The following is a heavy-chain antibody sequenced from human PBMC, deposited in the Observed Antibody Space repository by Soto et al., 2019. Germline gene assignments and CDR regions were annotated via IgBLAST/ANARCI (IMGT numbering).Heavy chain of an antibody. CDR2: ISAGGNTK. V-gene: IGHV3-30*18. J-gene: IGHJ4*02. D-gene: IGHD2-21*01. CDR1: GFTLSNIG. Sequence: QVQLVESGGGVVQPGTSLRLACAASGFTLSNIGMQWVRQAPGKGLEWVAVISAGGNTKYYADSVKGRFTISRDNSKNTLFLQMNSLRTEHTAVYYCAKESGGERYAAYFDLWGQGTLVTVSA. CDR3: AKESGGERYAAYFDL.